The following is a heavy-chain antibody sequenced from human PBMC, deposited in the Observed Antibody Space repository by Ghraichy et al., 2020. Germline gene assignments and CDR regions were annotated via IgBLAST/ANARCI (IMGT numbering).Heavy chain of an antibody. J-gene: IGHJ4*02. CDR1: GFTFSIYS. V-gene: IGHV3-21*01. CDR3: ASNPYCGADCYSDF. Sequence: GGSLRLSCAASGFTFSIYSMTWVRQAPGKGLEWVSSISSNSTYIYYADSVKGRFTISRDNAKNSLYLQMNNLRAEDTAVYYCASNPYCGADCYSDFWGQGTLVTVSS. D-gene: IGHD2-21*02. CDR2: ISSNSTYI.